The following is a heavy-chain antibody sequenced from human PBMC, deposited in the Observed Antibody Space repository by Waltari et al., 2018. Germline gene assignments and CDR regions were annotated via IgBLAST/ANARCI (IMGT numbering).Heavy chain of an antibody. V-gene: IGHV1-8*01. J-gene: IGHJ4*02. D-gene: IGHD6-13*01. CDR2: MNPISGNP. CDR1: GYPFTSYD. Sequence: QVQLVQSGAEVTKPWASVKVSCKASGYPFTSYDINWRRPASGQGLEWIGWMNPISGNPGYAQKSQGRVNMTRNTAISTAYMELSSLRSEDTAVYYWERHQGVSGGLIAEAIGYWGQGTMVTVSS. CDR3: ERHQGVSGGLIAEAIGY.